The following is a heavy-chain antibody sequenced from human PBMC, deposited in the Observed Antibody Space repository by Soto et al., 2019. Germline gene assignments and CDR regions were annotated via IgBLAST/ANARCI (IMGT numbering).Heavy chain of an antibody. Sequence: SLNLSFASSGFAFSSYAMHWVRQAPGKGLEWVAVISYDGSNKYYADSVKGRFTISRDNSKNTLYLQMNSLRAEDTAVYYCARDFLYYDFWSGYYPANYGMDVWGQGTKVTVSS. D-gene: IGHD3-3*01. CDR3: ARDFLYYDFWSGYYPANYGMDV. CDR2: ISYDGSNK. CDR1: GFAFSSYA. V-gene: IGHV3-30-3*01. J-gene: IGHJ6*02.